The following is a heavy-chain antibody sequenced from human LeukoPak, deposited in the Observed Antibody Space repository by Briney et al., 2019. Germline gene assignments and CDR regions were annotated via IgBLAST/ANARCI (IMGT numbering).Heavy chain of an antibody. CDR2: IYYSVST. CDR3: ARRMYGSSFDY. J-gene: IGHJ4*02. Sequence: SETLSLTCTVSGGSISSHYWSWIRQPPGKGLEWIGYIYYSVSTNYNPSLKSRVTISVDTSKNQFSLKLTSVTAADTAVYYCARRMYGSSFDYWGQGTLVTVSS. D-gene: IGHD6-6*01. V-gene: IGHV4-59*08. CDR1: GGSISSHY.